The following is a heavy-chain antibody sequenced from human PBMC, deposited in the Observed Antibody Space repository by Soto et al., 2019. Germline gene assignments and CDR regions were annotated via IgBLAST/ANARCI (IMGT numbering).Heavy chain of an antibody. CDR1: GFTFSSYG. CDR2: ISYDGSNK. V-gene: IGHV3-30*18. J-gene: IGHJ4*02. D-gene: IGHD3-10*01. CDR3: AKEHSALDY. Sequence: GGCLRLSCAASGFTFSSYGMPWVRQAPGKGLEWVAVISYDGSNKYYADSVKGRFTISRDNSKNTLYLQMNSLRAEDTAVYYCAKEHSALDYWGQGTLVTVSS.